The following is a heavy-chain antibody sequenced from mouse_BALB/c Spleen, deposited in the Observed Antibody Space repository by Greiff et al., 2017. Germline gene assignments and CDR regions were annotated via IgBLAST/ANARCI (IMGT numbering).Heavy chain of an antibody. CDR3: ATTVVDFDY. J-gene: IGHJ2*01. CDR2: INPSTGYT. CDR1: GYTFTSYW. D-gene: IGHD1-1*01. V-gene: IGHV1-7*01. Sequence: VKLQESGAELAKPGASVKMSCKASGYTFTSYWMHWVKQRPGKGLEWIGYINPSTGYTEYNQKFKDKATLTADKSSSTAYMQLSSLTSEDSAVYYCATTVVDFDYWGQGTTLTVSS.